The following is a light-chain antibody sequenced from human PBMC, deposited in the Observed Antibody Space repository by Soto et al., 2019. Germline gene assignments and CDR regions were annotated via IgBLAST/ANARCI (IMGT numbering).Light chain of an antibody. CDR3: QPYGSSPQIP. CDR1: QNVFSTS. Sequence: ESVWTQSHSTLSLSPGETATLSCCTSQNVFSTSLAWYQRRPGQAPRLLIYDASTRATGIPDRFRGSGSGTDFTLTISRLEPEDFAVYYCQPYGSSPQIPSGQVTRLAIK. V-gene: IGKV3-20*01. CDR2: DAS. J-gene: IGKJ5*01.